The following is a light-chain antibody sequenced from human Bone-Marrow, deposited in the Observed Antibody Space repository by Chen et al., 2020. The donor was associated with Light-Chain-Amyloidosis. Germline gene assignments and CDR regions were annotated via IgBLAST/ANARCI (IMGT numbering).Light chain of an antibody. CDR3: SSYTTSGTHV. V-gene: IGLV2-14*01. CDR2: DVS. CDR1: SSDVGTYNF. Sequence: QSALTQPASVSGSPGQSITISCTGTSSDVGTYNFVSWYQQHPGKAPKVLIYDVSNRPSGVSNRFSGSKSSNTASLTISGLQAEDEADYYCSSYTTSGTHVFGTGTKVTVL. J-gene: IGLJ1*01.